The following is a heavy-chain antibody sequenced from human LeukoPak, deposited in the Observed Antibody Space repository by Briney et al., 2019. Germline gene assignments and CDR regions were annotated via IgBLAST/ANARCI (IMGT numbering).Heavy chain of an antibody. D-gene: IGHD3-3*01. CDR3: ARSGHDFWSGLKWFDS. CDR1: GGSISNYY. CDR2: IFYTGAT. V-gene: IGHV4-59*01. Sequence: SETLPLTCSISGGSISNYYGSWIRQSPGKGLEWVGYIFYTGATDYNPSLRGRVTISVDTSKNQFSLKLTSVTAADTAVYYCARSGHDFWSGLKWFDSWGQGTLVTVSS. J-gene: IGHJ5*01.